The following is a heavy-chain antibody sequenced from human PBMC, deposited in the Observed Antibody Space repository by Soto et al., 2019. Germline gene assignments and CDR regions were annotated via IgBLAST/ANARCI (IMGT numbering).Heavy chain of an antibody. CDR1: GFTFSHYV. D-gene: IGHD3-10*01. J-gene: IGHJ6*02. Sequence: EVELLESGGGLVRPGGSLRLSCAASGFTFSHYVLSWVRQSPERGLEWVSSISGSGSSVYVADSVRGRFIMSRDLSTNTVSLQMNSLRAEDTAVYYCAKVRASYLSASYFYYGLDVWGQGTTVTVS. V-gene: IGHV3-23*01. CDR2: ISGSGSSV. CDR3: AKVRASYLSASYFYYGLDV.